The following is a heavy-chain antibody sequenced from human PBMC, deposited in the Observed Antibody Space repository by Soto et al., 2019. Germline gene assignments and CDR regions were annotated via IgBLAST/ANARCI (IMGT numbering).Heavy chain of an antibody. J-gene: IGHJ4*02. CDR3: ARDTGARTWGFDY. Sequence: AVSGGSISNSNWWSWVRQPPGKGLEWIGEIYHSGGTNYNPSLKSRVTMSVDKSKNQFSLNLSSVTAADTAVYYCARDTGARTWGFDYWGQGTLVTVSS. D-gene: IGHD6-6*01. CDR2: IYHSGGT. CDR1: GGSISNSNW. V-gene: IGHV4-4*02.